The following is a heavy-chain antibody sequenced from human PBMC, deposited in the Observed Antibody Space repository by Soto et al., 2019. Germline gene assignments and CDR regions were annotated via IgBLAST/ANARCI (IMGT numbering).Heavy chain of an antibody. J-gene: IGHJ5*01. CDR2: IYKSATT. V-gene: IGHV4-30-4*01. CDR1: GDSISNLDYF. Sequence: QVQLLESGPGLVKPSQTLSLTCSVSGDSISNLDYFWAWIRQPPGQALEYIGYIYKSATTYSNPSFESLVAISVDTSKSQFSLNVTSVTAADTAVYFCARGRYCLTGRCFPNWFDSWGQGALLTVSS. CDR3: ARGRYCLTGRCFPNWFDS. D-gene: IGHD7-27*01.